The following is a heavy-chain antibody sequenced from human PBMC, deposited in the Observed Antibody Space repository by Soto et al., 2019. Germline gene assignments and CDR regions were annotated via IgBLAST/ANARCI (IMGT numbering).Heavy chain of an antibody. Sequence: GGSLRLSCAASGFTFSNYEMHWVRQAPGKGLEYVSGISNSGGSTDYAESVKGRFTISRDNSKNTLYLQMNSLRAEDTAVYYCAKDLVVVTASHFDYWGQGTLVTVSS. CDR2: ISNSGGST. D-gene: IGHD2-21*02. CDR1: GFTFSNYE. CDR3: AKDLVVVTASHFDY. V-gene: IGHV3-64*04. J-gene: IGHJ4*02.